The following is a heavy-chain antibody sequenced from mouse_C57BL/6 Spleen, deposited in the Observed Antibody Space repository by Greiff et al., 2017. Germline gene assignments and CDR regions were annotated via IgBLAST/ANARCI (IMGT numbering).Heavy chain of an antibody. Sequence: VQLQQSGAELVKPGASVKMSCKASGYTFTSYWITWVKQRPGQGLEWIGDIYPGSGSTNYNEKFKSKATLTVDTSSSTAYMQLSSLTSEDSAVYYCARGGTTVVEVYAMDYWGQGTSVTVSS. V-gene: IGHV1-55*01. CDR1: GYTFTSYW. J-gene: IGHJ4*01. CDR2: IYPGSGST. D-gene: IGHD1-1*01. CDR3: ARGGTTVVEVYAMDY.